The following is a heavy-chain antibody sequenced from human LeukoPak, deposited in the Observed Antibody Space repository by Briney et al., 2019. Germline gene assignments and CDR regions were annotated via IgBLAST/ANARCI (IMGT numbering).Heavy chain of an antibody. CDR1: GYTFTSYA. CDR2: IIPIFGTA. D-gene: IGHD6-6*01. Sequence: SVKVSCKASGYTFTSYAMHWVRQAPGQGLEWMGGIIPIFGTANYAQKFQGRVTITTDESTSTAYMELSSLRSEDTAVYYCAREFRYSSSSVCFDYWGQGTLVTVSS. J-gene: IGHJ4*02. V-gene: IGHV1-69*05. CDR3: AREFRYSSSSVCFDY.